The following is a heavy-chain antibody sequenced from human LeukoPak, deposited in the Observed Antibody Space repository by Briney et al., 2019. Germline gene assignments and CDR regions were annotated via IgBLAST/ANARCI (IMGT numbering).Heavy chain of an antibody. CDR1: AFSFTSHG. CDR3: AIVVAARQGTIEP. J-gene: IGHJ5*02. Sequence: GRSLSLFCPPAAFSFTSHGMSWVSQAPGKGMGWDSAISGSGGTTYYADSVTGRVTISRDNSKSTLYVQMNSLRAEDTAVYYCAIVVAARQGTIEPWGQGTLVTISS. V-gene: IGHV3-23*01. D-gene: IGHD6-6*01. CDR2: ISGSGGTT.